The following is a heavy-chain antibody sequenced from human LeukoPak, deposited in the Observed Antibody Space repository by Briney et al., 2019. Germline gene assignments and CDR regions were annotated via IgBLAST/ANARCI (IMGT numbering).Heavy chain of an antibody. J-gene: IGHJ4*02. V-gene: IGHV3-73*01. CDR2: MRSKGSGHAT. CDR3: TRLGGDYDY. CDR1: GFTLTSTG. Sequence: PGGSLRLSCAMSGFTLTSTGMHWVRQASGKGLEWLGHMRSKGSGHATVYPASVKGRFTISRDDSKNMAYLQMNSLKTEDTAVYYCTRLGGDYDYWGQGTLVTVSS. D-gene: IGHD2-21*01.